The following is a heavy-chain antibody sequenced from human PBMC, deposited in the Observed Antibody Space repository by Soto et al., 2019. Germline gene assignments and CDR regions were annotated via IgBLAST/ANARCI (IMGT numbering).Heavy chain of an antibody. Sequence: QVQLVQSGAEVKKPGSSVKVSCKASGGTFSSYAINWVRQAPGQGLEWMGGIIHIFGTADYAQKFQGRVTITADEYTSTAYMELSSLRSEDKAVYYCESKGFGETYYYGMDVWGQGTTVTVSS. D-gene: IGHD3-10*01. CDR2: IIHIFGTA. J-gene: IGHJ6*02. CDR1: GGTFSSYA. CDR3: ESKGFGETYYYGMDV. V-gene: IGHV1-69*12.